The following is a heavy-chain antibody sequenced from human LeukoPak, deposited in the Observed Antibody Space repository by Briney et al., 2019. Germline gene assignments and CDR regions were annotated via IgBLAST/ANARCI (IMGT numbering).Heavy chain of an antibody. V-gene: IGHV1-69*05. J-gene: IGHJ4*02. D-gene: IGHD5-12*01. Sequence: GASVKVSCKASGGTFSSYAISWVRQAPGQGLEWMGGIIPIFGTANYAQKFQGRVTMTRDTSTSTVYMELSSLRSEDTAVYYCARGGLPYEIDYWGQGTLVTVSS. CDR2: IIPIFGTA. CDR3: ARGGLPYEIDY. CDR1: GGTFSSYA.